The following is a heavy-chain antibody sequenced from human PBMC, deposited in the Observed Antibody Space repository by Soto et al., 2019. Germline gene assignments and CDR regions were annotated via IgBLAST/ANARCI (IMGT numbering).Heavy chain of an antibody. J-gene: IGHJ4*02. CDR2: IYTSGST. D-gene: IGHD6-13*01. CDR1: GGSISSYY. CDR3: AREVRSSEYGSRWYRVDY. V-gene: IGHV4-4*07. Sequence: SETLSLTCTVSGGSISSYYWSWIRQPAGKGLEWIGRIYTSGSTNYNPSLKSRVTMSIDTSKNQFSLKLTSVTAADTAMYYCAREVRSSEYGSRWYRVDYWGQGTLVTVSS.